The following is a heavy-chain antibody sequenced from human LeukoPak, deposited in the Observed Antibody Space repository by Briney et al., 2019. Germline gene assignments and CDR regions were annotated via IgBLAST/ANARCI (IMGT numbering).Heavy chain of an antibody. J-gene: IGHJ4*02. V-gene: IGHV1-69*02. CDR3: VSGGGRYYFDY. D-gene: IGHD2-15*01. Sequence: SVKVSCKASGGTFSSYTISWVRQAPGQGLECMGRIIPILGIANYAQKFQGRVTITADKSTSTAYMELSSLRSEDTAVYYCVSGGGRYYFDYWGQGTLVTVSS. CDR2: IIPILGIA. CDR1: GGTFSSYT.